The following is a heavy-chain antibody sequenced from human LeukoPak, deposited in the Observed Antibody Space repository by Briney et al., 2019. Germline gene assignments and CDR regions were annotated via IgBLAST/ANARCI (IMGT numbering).Heavy chain of an antibody. J-gene: IGHJ4*02. D-gene: IGHD1-1*01. CDR1: GFTVSSNY. CDR2: IYSGGST. V-gene: IGHV3-53*01. Sequence: GGSLRLSCAASGFTVSSNYMSWVRQAPGKGLEWVSVIYSGGSTYYADSVKGRFTISRDNSKNTLYLQMNSLRAEDTAVYYCARDRVPEGYFDYWGQGTLVTVSS. CDR3: ARDRVPEGYFDY.